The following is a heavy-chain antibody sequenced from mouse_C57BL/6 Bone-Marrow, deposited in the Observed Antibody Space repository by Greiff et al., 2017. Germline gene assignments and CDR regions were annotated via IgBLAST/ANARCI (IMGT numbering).Heavy chain of an antibody. V-gene: IGHV1-19*01. CDR2: SNPYNGGT. CDR3: ARNGNGDWYFDV. CDR1: GYTFTDYY. Sequence: EVQLQQSGPVLVKPGASVKMSCKASGYTFTDYYMHWVKQSHGKSLEWIGVSNPYNGGTSYNQKFKGKATLTVDKSSSTAYMELNSLTSEDSAVDYCARNGNGDWYFDVWGTGTTVTVSS. J-gene: IGHJ1*03. D-gene: IGHD1-1*01.